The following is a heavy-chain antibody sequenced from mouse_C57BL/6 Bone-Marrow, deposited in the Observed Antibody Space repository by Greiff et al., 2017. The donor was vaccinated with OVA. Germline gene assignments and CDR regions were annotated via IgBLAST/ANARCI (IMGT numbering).Heavy chain of an antibody. CDR2: IDPSDSYT. CDR1: GYTFTSYW. CDR3: ARGGPGAMDY. Sequence: QVQPQQPGAELVRPGTSVKLSCKASGYTFTSYWMHWVKQRPGQGLEWIGVIDPSDSYTNYNQKFKGKATLTVDTSSSTAYMQLSSLTSEDSAVYYCARGGPGAMDYWGQGTSVTVSS. V-gene: IGHV1-59*01. J-gene: IGHJ4*01.